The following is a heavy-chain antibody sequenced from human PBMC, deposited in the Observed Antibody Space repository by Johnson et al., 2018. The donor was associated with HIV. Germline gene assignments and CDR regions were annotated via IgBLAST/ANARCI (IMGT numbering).Heavy chain of an antibody. CDR1: GFTLRSYA. D-gene: IGHD3-3*01. CDR3: ARDRAYYDFWSGYPENYDAFVI. CDR2: ISYDESNK. V-gene: IGHV3-30*04. J-gene: IGHJ3*02. Sequence: QVQLVESGGGVVQPGRSLRLSCGASGFTLRSYAMHWVRQAPGKGLEWVAVISYDESNKYYVDSVKGRFTISRDNSKNTLYLQMNSLRAEDTAVYYCARDRAYYDFWSGYPENYDAFVIWGPGTLVTVSS.